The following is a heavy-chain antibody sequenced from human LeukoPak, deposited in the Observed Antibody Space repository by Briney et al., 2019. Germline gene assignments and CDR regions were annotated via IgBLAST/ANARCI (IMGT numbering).Heavy chain of an antibody. D-gene: IGHD2-8*02. Sequence: PSETLSLTCTVSGYSISSGYYWGWIRQPPGKGLEWIGSIYHSGSTYYNPSLKSRVTISVDTSKNQFSLKLSSVTAADTAVYYCYLLAGPRRVLVDYWGQGTLVTVSS. CDR3: YLLAGPRRVLVDY. J-gene: IGHJ4*02. CDR1: GYSISSGYY. V-gene: IGHV4-38-2*02. CDR2: IYHSGST.